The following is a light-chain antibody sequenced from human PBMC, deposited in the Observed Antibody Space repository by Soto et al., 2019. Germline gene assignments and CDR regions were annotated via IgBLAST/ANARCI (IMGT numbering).Light chain of an antibody. J-gene: IGLJ2*01. CDR3: SSYASSGTLL. CDR1: SSDVGGYDY. Sequence: QSVLTQPASVSGSPGQSITISCAGTSSDVGGYDYVSWYQQYPGKPPQLMIHDVSDRPSGVSNRFSGSKSGSTASLSISGLHAEDEADYYCSSYASSGTLLFGGGTQLTVL. CDR2: DVS. V-gene: IGLV2-14*03.